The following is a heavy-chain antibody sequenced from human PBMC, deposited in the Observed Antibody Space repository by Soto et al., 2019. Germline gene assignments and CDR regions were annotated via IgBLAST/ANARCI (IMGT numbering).Heavy chain of an antibody. CDR2: ISSNGGST. V-gene: IGHV3-64*01. CDR3: ARVPTGRHDAFDI. J-gene: IGHJ3*02. CDR1: GFTFSSYA. Sequence: GSLRLSCAASGFTFSSYAMHWVRQAPGKGLEYVSAISSNGGSTYYANSVKGRFTISRDNSKNTLYLQMGSLRAEDMAVYYCARVPTGRHDAFDIWGQGTMVTVSS.